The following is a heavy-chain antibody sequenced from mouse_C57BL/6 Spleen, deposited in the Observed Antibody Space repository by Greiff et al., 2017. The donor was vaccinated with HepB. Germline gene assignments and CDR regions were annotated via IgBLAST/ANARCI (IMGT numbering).Heavy chain of an antibody. CDR2: ISYDGSN. J-gene: IGHJ3*01. CDR1: GYSITSGYY. D-gene: IGHD2-4*01. V-gene: IGHV3-6*01. Sequence: EVKLQESGPGLVKPSQSLSLTCSVTGYSITSGYYWNWIRQFPGNKLEWMGYISYDGSNNYNPSLNNRISITRDTSKNQFFLKLNSVTTEDTATYYCALIYYDYDGFAYWGQGTLVTVSA. CDR3: ALIYYDYDGFAY.